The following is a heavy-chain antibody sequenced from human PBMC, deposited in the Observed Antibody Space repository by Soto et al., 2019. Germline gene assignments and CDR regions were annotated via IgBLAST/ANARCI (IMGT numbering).Heavy chain of an antibody. V-gene: IGHV3-43*01. D-gene: IGHD4-4*01. CDR1: GFTFDDYT. CDR3: AKDERTISNPHYYYYYGMDV. J-gene: IGHJ6*02. Sequence: GGSLRLSCAASGFTFDDYTMHWVRQAPGKGLEWVSLISWDGGSTYYADSVKGRFTISRDNSKNSLYLQMNSLRTEDTALYYCAKDERTISNPHYYYYYGMDVWGQGTTVTVSS. CDR2: ISWDGGST.